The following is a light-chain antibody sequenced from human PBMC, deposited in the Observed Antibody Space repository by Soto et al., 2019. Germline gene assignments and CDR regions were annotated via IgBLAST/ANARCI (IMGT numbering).Light chain of an antibody. J-gene: IGLJ2*01. V-gene: IGLV1-40*01. Sequence: QSALTQPPSVSGAPGQRVTISCIGSSSNIGAGYDVHWYQQLPGTAPKLLIYGNSNRPSGVPDRFSGSKSGTSASLAITGRQAEDEADYYCQSYDSSLSVVFGGGTKLTVL. CDR1: SSNIGAGYD. CDR2: GNS. CDR3: QSYDSSLSVV.